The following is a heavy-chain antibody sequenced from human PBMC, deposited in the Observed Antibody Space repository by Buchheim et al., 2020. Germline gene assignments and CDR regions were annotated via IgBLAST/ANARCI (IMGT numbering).Heavy chain of an antibody. CDR3: SRIPDTATVALDI. Sequence: VQLVESGGGVVQPGRSLRLSCAASGFTFSTYWMHWVRQAPGKGLVWVSRINGDGTSTSYVDSVKGRFTISRDNAKNTVYLQMNSLRAEDTAVYYCSRIPDTATVALDIWGQGT. CDR2: INGDGTST. J-gene: IGHJ3*02. V-gene: IGHV3-74*02. D-gene: IGHD5-18*01. CDR1: GFTFSTYW.